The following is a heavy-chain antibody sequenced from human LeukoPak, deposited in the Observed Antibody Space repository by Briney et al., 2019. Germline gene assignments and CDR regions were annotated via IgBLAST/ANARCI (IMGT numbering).Heavy chain of an antibody. CDR3: VKECLVIINYYFDY. CDR2: ISSTGGST. J-gene: IGHJ4*02. CDR1: GFTFSNYA. Sequence: GGSLRLSCSASGFTFSNYAKHWVRQAPGKGLEYVSVISSTGGSTYYADSVKGRFTVSRDNSKNTLYLQMSSLRAEDTAVYYCVKECLVIINYYFDYWGQGTLVTVSS. V-gene: IGHV3-64D*06. D-gene: IGHD3-22*01.